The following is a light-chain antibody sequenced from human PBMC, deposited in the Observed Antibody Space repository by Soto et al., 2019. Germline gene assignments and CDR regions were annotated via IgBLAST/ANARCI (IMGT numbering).Light chain of an antibody. CDR2: AAS. Sequence: DVPMTQSAFPLSASVCDRVTITCRASQSINSLLAWYQQQPGKAPKLLIYAASTLQSGVPSRFSGSGSGTDFTLTISCLQSDDFATYYCQQYYSYPRTFGQGTKVDIK. CDR3: QQYYSYPRT. CDR1: QSINSL. V-gene: IGKV1-5*01. J-gene: IGKJ1*01.